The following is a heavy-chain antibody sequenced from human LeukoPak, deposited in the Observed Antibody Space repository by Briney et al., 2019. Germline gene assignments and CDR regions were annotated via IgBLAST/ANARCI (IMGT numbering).Heavy chain of an antibody. D-gene: IGHD2-15*01. CDR3: ASDRIEVDAFDI. Sequence: SETLSLTCTVSGGSISSGSYYWSWSRQPAGKGLEWIGRIYTSGSTNYNPSRKSRVTISGDTSKNQFSLKLSSVTAADTAVYYCASDRIEVDAFDIWGQGTMVSVSS. V-gene: IGHV4-61*02. CDR2: IYTSGST. CDR1: GGSISSGSYY. J-gene: IGHJ3*02.